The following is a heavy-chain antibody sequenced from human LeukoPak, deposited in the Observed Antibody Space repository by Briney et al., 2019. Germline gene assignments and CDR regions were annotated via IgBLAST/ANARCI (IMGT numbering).Heavy chain of an antibody. V-gene: IGHV4-59*01. CDR1: GGSITNYY. J-gene: IGHJ4*02. CDR2: INYSGNT. Sequence: SETLSLPCSVSGGSITNYYWVWIRQPPGKGLEWIGYINYSGNTDFNPSLESRVTMSLDTSNNQLSLKLTSVTAADTAMYYCARDQRYNYFDYWGQGILDTVSS. CDR3: ARDQRYNYFDY. D-gene: IGHD3-9*01.